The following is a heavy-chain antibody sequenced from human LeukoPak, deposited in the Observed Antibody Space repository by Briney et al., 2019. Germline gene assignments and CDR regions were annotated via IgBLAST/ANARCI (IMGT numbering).Heavy chain of an antibody. D-gene: IGHD4-17*01. CDR2: ITGSGGTT. CDR3: AKDLKATYAPPYFDY. Sequence: GGSLRLSCAASGFTFTSYAMSWVRQAPGKGLEWVSTITGSGGTTYYADSVKGRFTISRDNSKNTLYLQMTSLTAEDTAVYYCAKDLKATYAPPYFDYWGQGTLVTVSS. J-gene: IGHJ4*02. V-gene: IGHV3-23*01. CDR1: GFTFTSYA.